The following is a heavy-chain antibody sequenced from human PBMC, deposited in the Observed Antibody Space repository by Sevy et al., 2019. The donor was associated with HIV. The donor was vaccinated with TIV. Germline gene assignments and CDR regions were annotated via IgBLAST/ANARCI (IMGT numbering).Heavy chain of an antibody. J-gene: IGHJ4*02. Sequence: PAGGSLRLSCAASGFTFSTYGMHWVRQAPGKGLEWLAVIWFDGSNEYYADSVKGRFTISRDIAKNTLHLQMNSLRAEDTAVYYCARDLEFYDYGDYGPAFNPDYWGRGTLVTVSS. CDR1: GFTFSTYG. D-gene: IGHD4-17*01. CDR3: ARDLEFYDYGDYGPAFNPDY. V-gene: IGHV3-33*01. CDR2: IWFDGSNE.